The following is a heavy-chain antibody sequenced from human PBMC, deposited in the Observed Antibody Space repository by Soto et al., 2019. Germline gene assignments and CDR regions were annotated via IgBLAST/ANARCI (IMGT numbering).Heavy chain of an antibody. Sequence: SETLSLTCAVSGGSISSGGYSWSWIRQPPGKCLEWIGYVYHSGSTYYNPSLKSRVTISLDRSKNQFSLKLSSVTAADTAVYYCARVNDGSGIDHYYYGMDVWGQGTTVNVSS. D-gene: IGHD3-10*01. CDR3: ARVNDGSGIDHYYYGMDV. CDR1: GGSISSGGYS. V-gene: IGHV4-30-2*01. J-gene: IGHJ6*02. CDR2: VYHSGST.